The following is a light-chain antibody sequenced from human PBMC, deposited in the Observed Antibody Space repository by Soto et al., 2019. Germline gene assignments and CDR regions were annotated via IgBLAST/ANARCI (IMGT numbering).Light chain of an antibody. Sequence: DIQMTQSPSSLSSSVGDRVTITCRASQGISNYLAWYQQKPGKVPKLLIYDASTWQSGIPSRFSGSGSGTDFTLTISSLQPEDVAIYYCQKYNSAPLTFGPGTKVDIK. CDR3: QKYNSAPLT. V-gene: IGKV1-27*01. J-gene: IGKJ3*01. CDR2: DAS. CDR1: QGISNY.